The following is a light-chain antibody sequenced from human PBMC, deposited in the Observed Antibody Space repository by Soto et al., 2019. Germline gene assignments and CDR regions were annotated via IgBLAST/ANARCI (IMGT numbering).Light chain of an antibody. Sequence: QSVLTQPPSGSGTPGQRVTMSCSGSSSNIGSNTVNWYQQLPGTAPKLLIYSNNQRPSGVPDRFSGSKSGTSASLAISGLQSEDEADYYCAAWDDSLNGVVFGGGTQLTVL. J-gene: IGLJ2*01. V-gene: IGLV1-44*01. CDR3: AAWDDSLNGVV. CDR1: SSNIGSNT. CDR2: SNN.